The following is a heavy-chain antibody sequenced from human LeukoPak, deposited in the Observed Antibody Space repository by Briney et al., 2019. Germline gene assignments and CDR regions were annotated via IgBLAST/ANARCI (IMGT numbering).Heavy chain of an antibody. V-gene: IGHV3-64*01. CDR1: GFTFSRYA. CDR3: ARESATSAWLFDS. CDR2: ISSNGGST. D-gene: IGHD6-19*01. J-gene: IGHJ4*02. Sequence: PGGSLRLSCAASGFTFSRYAMHWVRQAPGKGLECVSAISSNGGSTYYANSVKGRFTVSRDNSKNTLYLQMGSLRAEDMAVYYCARESATSAWLFDSWGQGTLVTVSS.